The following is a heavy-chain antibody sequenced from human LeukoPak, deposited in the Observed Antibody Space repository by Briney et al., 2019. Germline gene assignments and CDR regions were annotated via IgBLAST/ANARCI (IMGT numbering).Heavy chain of an antibody. V-gene: IGHV3-49*04. CDR2: IRSEAYGGTT. CDR1: GFTFGDYT. J-gene: IGHJ4*02. D-gene: IGHD2-2*01. Sequence: PGRSLRLSCTASGFTFGDYTMSWVRQAPGKGLEWVGFIRSEAYGGTTEYAASVKGRFTISRDDSKSIAYLQMNSLKTEDTAMYYCARDGCGSTSCYPVFDFWGQGTLSPSPQ. CDR3: ARDGCGSTSCYPVFDF.